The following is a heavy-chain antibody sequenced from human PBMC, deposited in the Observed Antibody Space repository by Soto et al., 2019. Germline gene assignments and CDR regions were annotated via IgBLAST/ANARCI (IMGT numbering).Heavy chain of an antibody. CDR2: ISYDGSKK. CDR3: AKDLDVVVVVTATRGLDV. D-gene: IGHD2-15*01. CDR1: GFTFDNYG. J-gene: IGHJ6*02. V-gene: IGHV3-30*18. Sequence: QVQLVESGGGVVQPGRSLRLSCAASGFTFDNYGLHWVRQAPGKGLEGLAVISYDGSKKFYADSVTSRFTISRDNSKNTLYLQMNTLRVEDTAVYYCAKDLDVVVVVTATRGLDVWGQGTTVTVSS.